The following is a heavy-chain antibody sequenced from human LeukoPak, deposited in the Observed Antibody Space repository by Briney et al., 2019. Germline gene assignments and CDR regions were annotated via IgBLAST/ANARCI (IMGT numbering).Heavy chain of an antibody. Sequence: QPGGSLRLSCAASGFTFSSYGMHWVRQAPGKGLEWVAVISYDGSNKYYADSVKGRFTISRDDSKNTLYLQMNSLRAEDTAVYYCATWRTAKTGFDYWGQGTLVTVSS. J-gene: IGHJ4*02. D-gene: IGHD1-1*01. V-gene: IGHV3-30*03. CDR3: ATWRTAKTGFDY. CDR1: GFTFSSYG. CDR2: ISYDGSNK.